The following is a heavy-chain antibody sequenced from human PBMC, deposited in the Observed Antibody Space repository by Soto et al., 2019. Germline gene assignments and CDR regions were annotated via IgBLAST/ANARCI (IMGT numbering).Heavy chain of an antibody. CDR3: ARKMKVGATFDY. CDR2: IIPIFGTA. CDR1: GGTFSSYA. V-gene: IGHV1-69*13. D-gene: IGHD1-26*01. J-gene: IGHJ4*02. Sequence: VASVKVSCKASGGTFSSYAISWVRQAPGQGLEWMGGIIPIFGTANYAQKFQGRVTITADESTSTAYMELSSLRSEDTAVYYCARKMKVGATFDYWGQGTLVTSPQ.